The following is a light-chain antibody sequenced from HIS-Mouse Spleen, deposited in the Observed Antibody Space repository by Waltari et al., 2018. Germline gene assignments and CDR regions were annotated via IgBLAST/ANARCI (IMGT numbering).Light chain of an antibody. Sequence: QSALTQPASVSGSPGQSITISCPGTSSDVGGYNLVPWYQQHPGKAPKLIIYEGSKRPSGVSNRFSGSKSGNTASLTISGLQAEDEADYYCCSYAGSSTFWVFGGGTKLTVL. CDR1: SSDVGGYNL. J-gene: IGLJ3*02. CDR3: CSYAGSSTFWV. V-gene: IGLV2-23*01. CDR2: EGS.